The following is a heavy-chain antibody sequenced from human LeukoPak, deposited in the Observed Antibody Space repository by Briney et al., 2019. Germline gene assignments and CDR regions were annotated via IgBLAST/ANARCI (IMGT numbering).Heavy chain of an antibody. V-gene: IGHV3-20*04. J-gene: IGHJ4*02. CDR1: GFTFDDYG. Sequence: RAGGSLRLSCAASGFTFDDYGMSWVRHAPGKGLEWVSGINWNGGSTGYADSVKGRFTISRDNAKNSLYLQMNSLRAEDTALYYCARATAAGNWFDYWGQGTLVTVSS. CDR3: ARATAAGNWFDY. CDR2: INWNGGST. D-gene: IGHD6-13*01.